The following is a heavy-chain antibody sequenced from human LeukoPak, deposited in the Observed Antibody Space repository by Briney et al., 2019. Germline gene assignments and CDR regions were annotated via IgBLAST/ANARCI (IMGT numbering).Heavy chain of an antibody. CDR2: IYTSGST. D-gene: IGHD2-8*01. Sequence: PSETLSLNCTVSGASISSYYWSWIRQPAGKGLEWIGRIYTSGSTNYNPPLKSRVTMSVDTSKNQFSLKLSSVTAADTAVYYCAREREDIKLMLYAYYFDYWGQGTLVTVSS. J-gene: IGHJ4*02. CDR3: AREREDIKLMLYAYYFDY. V-gene: IGHV4-4*07. CDR1: GASISSYY.